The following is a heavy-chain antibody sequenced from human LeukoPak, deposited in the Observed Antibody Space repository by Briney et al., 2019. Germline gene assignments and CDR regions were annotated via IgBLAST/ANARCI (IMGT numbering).Heavy chain of an antibody. J-gene: IGHJ6*02. V-gene: IGHV3-7*01. CDR1: GFTFSRNW. CDR3: ASSYYYGMDV. Sequence: PGGSLRLSCAAFGFTFSRNWMSWVRQAPGKGLEWVAAINQDGSEKYYVDSVKGRFTISRDNAKNSLYLQMNSLRAEDTAVYYCASSYYYGMDVWGQGTTVTVS. CDR2: INQDGSEK.